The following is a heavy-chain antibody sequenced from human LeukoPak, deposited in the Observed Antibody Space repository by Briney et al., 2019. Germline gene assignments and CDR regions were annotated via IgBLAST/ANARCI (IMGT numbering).Heavy chain of an antibody. CDR2: IYTTGST. Sequence: SETLSLTCTVSGGSISSYYWSWIRQPAGKGLEWIGRIYTTGSTDYNPSLKSRVTISLDTARNQFSLKVSSVTAADTAVYYCARRQEGHDYWGQGTLVTVSS. V-gene: IGHV4-4*07. J-gene: IGHJ4*02. CDR1: GGSISSYY. CDR3: ARRQEGHDY.